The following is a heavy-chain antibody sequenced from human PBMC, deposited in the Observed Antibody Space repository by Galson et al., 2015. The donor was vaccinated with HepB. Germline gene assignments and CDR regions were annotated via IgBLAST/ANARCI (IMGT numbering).Heavy chain of an antibody. CDR3: ARGWGITMVRGLPYYLDS. Sequence: CAISGDSVSSTSGTWNWIRQSPSRGLEWLGRTYYKSKYYNDYAASVRSRITINPDTSKNQFSLQLSSVTPEDTAVYYCARGWGITMVRGLPYYLDSWGQGTLVTVSS. CDR1: GDSVSSTSGT. J-gene: IGHJ4*02. CDR2: TYYKSKYYN. V-gene: IGHV6-1*01. D-gene: IGHD3-10*01.